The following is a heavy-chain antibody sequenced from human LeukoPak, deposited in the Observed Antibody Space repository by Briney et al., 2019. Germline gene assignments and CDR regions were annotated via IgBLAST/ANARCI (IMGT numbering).Heavy chain of an antibody. CDR2: IRYDGSNK. D-gene: IGHD3-3*01. J-gene: IGHJ4*02. CDR3: AKDGRGLRFLEWLSVDY. V-gene: IGHV3-30*02. Sequence: GGSLRLSCAASGFTFSSYGMHWVRQAPGKGLEWVAFIRYDGSNKYYADSVKGRFTISRDNSKNTLYLQMNSLRAEDTAVYYCAKDGRGLRFLEWLSVDYWGQGTLVTVSS. CDR1: GFTFSSYG.